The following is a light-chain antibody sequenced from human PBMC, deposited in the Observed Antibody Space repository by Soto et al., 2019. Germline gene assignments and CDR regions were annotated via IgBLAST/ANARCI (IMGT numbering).Light chain of an antibody. CDR3: QPSRNTPHT. Sequence: DIQMTQSPSSLSASVGDRVTITCRASQSVITYLNWYQQKPGRAPKLLLYAASNLPSGVPSRFSGSGSGTEFTLTIDTLPPDDFATYYCQPSRNTPHTFCQGTPVEIK. J-gene: IGKJ2*01. V-gene: IGKV1-39*01. CDR2: AAS. CDR1: QSVITY.